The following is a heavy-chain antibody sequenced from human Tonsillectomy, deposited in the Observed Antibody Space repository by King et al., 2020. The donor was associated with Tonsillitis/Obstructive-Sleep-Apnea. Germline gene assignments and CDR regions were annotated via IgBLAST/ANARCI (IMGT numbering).Heavy chain of an antibody. CDR2: INPSGGST. CDR3: ARRGAYCSSTSCYKFVDY. V-gene: IGHV1-46*01. Sequence: QLVQSGAEVKKPGASVKVSCKASGYTFTSYYMHWVRQAPGQGLEWMGIINPSGGSTSYAQKFQGRVTMTRDTSTSTVYMELSSLRSQDTAVYYCARRGAYCSSTSCYKFVDYWGQGTLVTVSS. J-gene: IGHJ4*02. CDR1: GYTFTSYY. D-gene: IGHD2-2*02.